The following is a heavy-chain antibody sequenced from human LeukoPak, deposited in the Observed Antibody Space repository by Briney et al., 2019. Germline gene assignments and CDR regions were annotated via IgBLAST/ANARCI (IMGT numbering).Heavy chain of an antibody. J-gene: IGHJ4*02. V-gene: IGHV1-8*01. CDR3: ARDSGYDPPNY. CDR2: MNPNSGNT. D-gene: IGHD5-12*01. Sequence: ASVKVSCKASGYTFTSYDINWVRQATGQGLEWMGWMNPNSGNTGYAQKFQGRLTMTRDMSTSTVYMELSSLRSEDTAVYYCARDSGYDPPNYWGQGTLVTVSS. CDR1: GYTFTSYD.